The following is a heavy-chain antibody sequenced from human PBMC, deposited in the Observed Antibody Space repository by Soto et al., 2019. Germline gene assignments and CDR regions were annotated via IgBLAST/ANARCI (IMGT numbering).Heavy chain of an antibody. J-gene: IGHJ5*02. CDR3: TREQVITIFGLVQNWFDP. CDR1: GYTFTSYA. V-gene: IGHV1-3*01. CDR2: INAGNGNT. D-gene: IGHD3-3*01. Sequence: ASVKVSCKASGYTFTSYALHWVRPAPGQRLEWMGWINAGNGNTKYSQKFQGRVTITRDTSASTAYMELSSRRSGDTAVYYCTREQVITIFGLVQNWFDPWGQGTLVTVSS.